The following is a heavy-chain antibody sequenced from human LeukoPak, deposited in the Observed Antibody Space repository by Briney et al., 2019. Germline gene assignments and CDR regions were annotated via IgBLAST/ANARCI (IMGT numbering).Heavy chain of an antibody. CDR3: ARGSGDVVVPAAMYYYYYMDV. D-gene: IGHD2-2*01. Sequence: SETLSLTCTVSGGSISSGGYYWSWIRQPPGKGLEWIGYIYHSGSTYYNPSLKSRVTISVDRSKNQFSLKLSSVTAADTAVYYCARGSGDVVVPAAMYYYYYMDVWGKGTTVTVSS. V-gene: IGHV4-30-2*01. CDR1: GGSISSGGYY. CDR2: IYHSGST. J-gene: IGHJ6*03.